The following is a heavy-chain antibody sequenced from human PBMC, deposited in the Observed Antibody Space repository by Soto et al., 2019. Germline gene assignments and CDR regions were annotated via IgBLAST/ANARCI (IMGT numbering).Heavy chain of an antibody. CDR3: ARDNWNGAYYGVAV. V-gene: IGHV3-23*01. D-gene: IGHD1-20*01. CDR1: HVAFNIDV. CDR2: MSGRGSSI. Sequence: EAQLLASGGGLVQPGESLTLSCVASHVAFNIDVMTWVRHAPEKGLEWVSSMSGRGSSIYYADSVKGRFTITRDKSKKTLYLQMNSMRAEDTAVYWCARDNWNGAYYGVAVWGQGTTVTVS. J-gene: IGHJ6*02.